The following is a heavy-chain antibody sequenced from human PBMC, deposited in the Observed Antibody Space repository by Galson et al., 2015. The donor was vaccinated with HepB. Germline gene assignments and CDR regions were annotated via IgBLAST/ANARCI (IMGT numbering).Heavy chain of an antibody. J-gene: IGHJ4*02. Sequence: CAISGDSVSSNSAAWNWIRQSPSRGLEWLGRTYYRSKWYNDYAVSVKSRITINPDTSKNQFSLQLNSVTPEDTAVYYCARHAVTIFGVDTLAFDYWGQGTLVTVSS. D-gene: IGHD3-3*01. V-gene: IGHV6-1*01. CDR2: TYYRSKWYN. CDR1: GDSVSSNSAA. CDR3: ARHAVTIFGVDTLAFDY.